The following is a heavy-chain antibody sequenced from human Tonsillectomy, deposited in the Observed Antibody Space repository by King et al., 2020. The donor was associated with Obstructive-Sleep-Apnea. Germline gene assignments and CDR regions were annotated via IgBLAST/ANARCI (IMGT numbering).Heavy chain of an antibody. CDR2: ISSSGSTI. CDR3: ASSKGEAEMATYADYFDY. V-gene: IGHV3-11*01. Sequence: QLVQSGGGLVKPGGSLRLSCAASGFTFSDYYMSWIRQAPGKGLEWVSYISSSGSTIYYADSVKGRFTISRDNAKNSLYLQMNSLRAEDTAVYYCASSKGEAEMATYADYFDYWGQGTLVTVSS. J-gene: IGHJ4*02. D-gene: IGHD5-24*01. CDR1: GFTFSDYY.